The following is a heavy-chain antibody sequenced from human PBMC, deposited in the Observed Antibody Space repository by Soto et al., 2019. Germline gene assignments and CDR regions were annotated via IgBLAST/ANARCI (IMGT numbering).Heavy chain of an antibody. V-gene: IGHV3-23*01. J-gene: IGHJ6*02. D-gene: IGHD2-21*02. CDR2: IHIGGDTT. CDR1: VVTXSNYD. CDR3: AKLLVTQMPYYYYGLDV. Sequence: PGGSLRLSCGESVVTXSNYDMSWVRQAPGKGLEWVSAIHIGGDTTYYADSVKGRFTMSRDNSNSTLYLQINSLRAEDTAVYYCAKLLVTQMPYYYYGLDVWGQGTTVHVSS.